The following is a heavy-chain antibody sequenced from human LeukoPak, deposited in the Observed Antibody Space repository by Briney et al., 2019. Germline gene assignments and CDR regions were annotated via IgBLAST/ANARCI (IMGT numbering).Heavy chain of an antibody. Sequence: GGSLRLSCAASGFTFSSFSMNWVRQTPGKGLEWVSYISTSSDTIYYADSVKGRFSVSRDNAKNSLYLQMDSLRAEDTAVYYCVRGGMDHWGQGPWSPSP. D-gene: IGHD5-12*01. CDR2: ISTSSDTI. CDR1: GFTFSSFS. CDR3: VRGGMDH. V-gene: IGHV3-48*04. J-gene: IGHJ4*02.